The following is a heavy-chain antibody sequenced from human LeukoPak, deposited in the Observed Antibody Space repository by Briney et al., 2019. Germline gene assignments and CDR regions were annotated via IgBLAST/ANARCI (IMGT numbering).Heavy chain of an antibody. J-gene: IGHJ1*01. D-gene: IGHD1-26*01. CDR2: IKSKTDGETA. V-gene: IGHV3-15*01. CDR3: TMQPGSYYAWAYFQH. CDR1: GSGFTFSKAW. Sequence: GGSLRLSCAASGSGFTFSKAWTSWVRQAPGKGLEWVGRIKSKTDGETADYIAPVKDRFTISRDDSKNTPYLQMNSLKTEDTAVYYCTMQPGSYYAWAYFQHWGQGTLVTVST.